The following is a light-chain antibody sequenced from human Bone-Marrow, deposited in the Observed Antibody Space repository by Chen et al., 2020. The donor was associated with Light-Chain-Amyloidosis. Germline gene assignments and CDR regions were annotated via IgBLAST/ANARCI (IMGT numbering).Light chain of an antibody. CDR1: RSDVDGYNR. Sequence: QSALTQPPSVSGSPGQSVTISCTGTRSDVDGYNRVSWYHQPPGTAPQVIIFEVSNRPSGVPDRFSGSKSGNTASLTISGLQAEDEGDYFCSAFTVSSTLVFGTGTRVTVV. CDR2: EVS. CDR3: SAFTVSSTLV. J-gene: IGLJ1*01. V-gene: IGLV2-18*02.